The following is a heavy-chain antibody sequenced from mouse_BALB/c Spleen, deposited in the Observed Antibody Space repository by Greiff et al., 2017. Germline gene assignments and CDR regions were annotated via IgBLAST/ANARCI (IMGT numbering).Heavy chain of an antibody. Sequence: EVKVVESGGGLVKPGGSLKLSCAASGFTFSSYAMSWVRQSPEKRLEWVAEISSGGSYTYYPDTVTGRFTISRDNAKNTLYLEMSSLRSEDTAMYYCAREGVTMITTDAMDYWGQGTSVTVSS. D-gene: IGHD2-4*01. CDR2: ISSGGSYT. V-gene: IGHV5-9-4*01. J-gene: IGHJ4*01. CDR1: GFTFSSYA. CDR3: AREGVTMITTDAMDY.